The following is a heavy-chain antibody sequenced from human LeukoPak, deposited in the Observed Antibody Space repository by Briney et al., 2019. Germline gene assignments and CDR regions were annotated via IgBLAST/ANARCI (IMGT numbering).Heavy chain of an antibody. CDR2: ISWNSGSI. V-gene: IGHV3-9*01. Sequence: GESLRLSCAASGFTFDDYAMHWVRQAPGKGLEWVSGISWNSGSIGYADSAKGRFTISRDNAKNSLYLQMNSLRAEDTALYYCAKARRIQLWFNGLDYWGQGTLVTVSS. J-gene: IGHJ4*02. D-gene: IGHD5-18*01. CDR3: AKARRIQLWFNGLDY. CDR1: GFTFDDYA.